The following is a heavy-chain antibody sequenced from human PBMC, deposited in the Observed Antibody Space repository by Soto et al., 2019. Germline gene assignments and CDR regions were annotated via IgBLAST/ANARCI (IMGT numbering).Heavy chain of an antibody. J-gene: IGHJ6*02. CDR1: GDSVSSNSAA. D-gene: IGHD2-2*02. V-gene: IGHV6-1*01. Sequence: SQTLSLTCAISGDSVSSNSAAWNWIRQSPSRGLEWLGRTYYRSKWYNDYAVSVKSRITTNPDTSKNQFSLQLNSVTPEDTAVYYCAGCSSTSCYTGFFYGMDVWGQGTTVTVSS. CDR3: AGCSSTSCYTGFFYGMDV. CDR2: TYYRSKWYN.